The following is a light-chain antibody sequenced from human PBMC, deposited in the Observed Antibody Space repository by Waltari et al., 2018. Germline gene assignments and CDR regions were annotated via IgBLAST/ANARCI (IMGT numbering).Light chain of an antibody. CDR1: QSVNRW. CDR3: QQYEAFPVT. V-gene: IGKV1-5*03. CDR2: KAS. Sequence: RVTITCRASQSVNRWLAWYQQKPGKAPKLLISKASALQNGVAPRFSGGGSGTEFTLTISNLQPDDSSTYYCQQYEAFPVTFGHGTK. J-gene: IGKJ1*01.